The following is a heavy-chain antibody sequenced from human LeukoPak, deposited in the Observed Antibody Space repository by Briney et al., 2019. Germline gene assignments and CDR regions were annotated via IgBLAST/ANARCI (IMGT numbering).Heavy chain of an antibody. Sequence: PGGSLRLSCAASGFTFSSYWMHWVRQAPGKGLVWVSRINSDGSSTSYADSVKGRFTISRDNAKNSLYLQMNSLRAEDTAVYYCAREGVGAISFDYWGQGTLVTVSS. V-gene: IGHV3-74*01. CDR1: GFTFSSYW. D-gene: IGHD1-26*01. CDR2: INSDGSST. CDR3: AREGVGAISFDY. J-gene: IGHJ4*02.